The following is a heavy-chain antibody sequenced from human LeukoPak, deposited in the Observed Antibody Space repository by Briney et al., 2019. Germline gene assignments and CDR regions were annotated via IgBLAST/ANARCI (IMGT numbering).Heavy chain of an antibody. J-gene: IGHJ4*02. CDR3: ARGHPTVSTYYFDY. CDR2: VYYSGGT. Sequence: PSETLSLTCTVSGDSISNVHYYWGWIRQPPGKGLEWIGSVYYSGGTYYNPSLKSQVTMSVDTSKNQFSLKLSSVTAAATAVYYCARGHPTVSTYYFDYWGQGNLVTVSS. V-gene: IGHV4-39*07. D-gene: IGHD4-17*01. CDR1: GDSISNVHYY.